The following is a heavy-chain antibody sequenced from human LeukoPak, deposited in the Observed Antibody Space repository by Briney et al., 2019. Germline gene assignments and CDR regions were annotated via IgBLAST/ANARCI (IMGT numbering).Heavy chain of an antibody. Sequence: ASVKVSCKASGYTFTSYYMHWVRQAPGQGLEWMGIINPSGGSTSYAQKFQGRVTMTRDMSTSTVYMELSSLRSEDAAVYYCARVEDYDFWSGSQGYMDVWGKGTTVTVSS. CDR3: ARVEDYDFWSGSQGYMDV. CDR2: INPSGGST. D-gene: IGHD3-3*01. V-gene: IGHV1-46*01. CDR1: GYTFTSYY. J-gene: IGHJ6*03.